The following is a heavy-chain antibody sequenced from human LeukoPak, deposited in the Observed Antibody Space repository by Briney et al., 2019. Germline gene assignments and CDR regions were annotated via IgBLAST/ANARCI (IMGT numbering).Heavy chain of an antibody. Sequence: GGSLRLSSAASRFTSSSSAMSGVRAAPGKGLERGSAISCSGGSTYYADSVKGRCTISRDNSKNTLYLQMNSLRAEDTAVYYCAIGYCSGGDCYVSNYWGQGTLVTVSS. J-gene: IGHJ4*02. CDR2: ISCSGGST. V-gene: IGHV3-23*01. CDR3: AIGYCSGGDCYVSNY. CDR1: RFTSSSSA. D-gene: IGHD2-15*01.